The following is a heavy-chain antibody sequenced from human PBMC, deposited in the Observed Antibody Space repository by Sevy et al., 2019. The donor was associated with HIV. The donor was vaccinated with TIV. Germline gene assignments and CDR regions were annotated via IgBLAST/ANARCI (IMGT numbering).Heavy chain of an antibody. V-gene: IGHV3-30*18. Sequence: GGSLRLSCAASGFTFSSYGMHWVRQAPGKGLEWVAVISYDGSNKYYADSVKGRFTISRDNSKNTLYLQMNSLRAEDSAVYYCAKGALYCSGGSCYNDYYYGMDVWGQGTTVTVSS. D-gene: IGHD2-15*01. CDR1: GFTFSSYG. J-gene: IGHJ6*02. CDR2: ISYDGSNK. CDR3: AKGALYCSGGSCYNDYYYGMDV.